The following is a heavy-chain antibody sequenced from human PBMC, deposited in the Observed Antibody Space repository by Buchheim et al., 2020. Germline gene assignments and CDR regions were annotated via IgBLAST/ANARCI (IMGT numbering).Heavy chain of an antibody. CDR2: ITIISIYT. J-gene: IGHJ4*02. V-gene: IGHV3-11*05. CDR1: GFTFSDYY. D-gene: IGHD5-18*01. CDR3: AGSYTYGYWYFDY. Sequence: QVQLVESGGGLVKPGGSLRLSCAASGFTFSDYYMSWIRQAPGKGLEWVSYITIISIYTNYADSGKGGFPTSRDNAKNSLSLQMNSLRAEGTAVYYCAGSYTYGYWYFDYWGQGTL.